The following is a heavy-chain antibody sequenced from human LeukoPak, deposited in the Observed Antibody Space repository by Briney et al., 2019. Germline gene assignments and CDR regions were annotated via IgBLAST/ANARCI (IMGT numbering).Heavy chain of an antibody. CDR2: INPNSGGT. Sequence: ASVKVSCKASGYTFTGYYMHWVRQAPGQGLEWMGWINPNSGGTNYAQKFQGRATMTRDTSISTDYMELSRLRSADTAVYYCARSPHILTGENFDYWGQGTLVTVSS. D-gene: IGHD3-9*01. V-gene: IGHV1-2*02. CDR3: ARSPHILTGENFDY. CDR1: GYTFTGYY. J-gene: IGHJ4*02.